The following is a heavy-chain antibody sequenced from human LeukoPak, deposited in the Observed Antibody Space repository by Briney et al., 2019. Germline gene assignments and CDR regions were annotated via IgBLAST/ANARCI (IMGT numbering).Heavy chain of an antibody. Sequence: GGSLRLSCAASGFIFNNYWMSWVRQAPGKGLEWVANIKQDGSEKYYVDSVKGRFTISRDNAKNSLYLQMNSLRAEDTAVYFCARAIPYPERGYFDYWGQGTLVTVSS. V-gene: IGHV3-7*03. CDR1: GFIFNNYW. D-gene: IGHD1-1*01. CDR2: IKQDGSEK. CDR3: ARAIPYPERGYFDY. J-gene: IGHJ4*02.